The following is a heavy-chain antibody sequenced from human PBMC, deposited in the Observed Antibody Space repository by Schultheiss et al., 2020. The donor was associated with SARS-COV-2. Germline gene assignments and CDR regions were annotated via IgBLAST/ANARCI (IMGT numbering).Heavy chain of an antibody. V-gene: IGHV3-66*01. CDR1: GFTVSSNY. CDR3: ARATEDIVVVPAAHFDY. J-gene: IGHJ4*02. Sequence: GESLKISCAASGFTVSSNYMSWVRQAPGKGLEWVSVIYSGGSTYYADSVKGRFTISRDNSKNTLYLQMNSLRAEDTAVYYCARATEDIVVVPAAHFDYWGQGTLVTVSS. CDR2: IYSGGST. D-gene: IGHD2-2*01.